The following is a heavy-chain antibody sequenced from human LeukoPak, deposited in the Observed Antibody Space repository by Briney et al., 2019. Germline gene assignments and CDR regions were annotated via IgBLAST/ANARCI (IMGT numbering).Heavy chain of an antibody. D-gene: IGHD2-2*01. CDR1: GYTFTDYY. Sequence: ASVKVSCKASGYTFTDYYMHWVRQAPGQGFEWMGWINPNDGDTNYAQKFQGRVTMTRDTSISTAHMEVSRLRSDDTAVYYCARANLLYCSSTTCLFDYWGQGTLVTISS. V-gene: IGHV1-2*02. CDR3: ARANLLYCSSTTCLFDY. J-gene: IGHJ4*02. CDR2: INPNDGDT.